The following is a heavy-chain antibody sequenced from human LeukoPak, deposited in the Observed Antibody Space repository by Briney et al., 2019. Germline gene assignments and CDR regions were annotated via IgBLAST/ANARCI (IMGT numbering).Heavy chain of an antibody. Sequence: PGGSLRLSCAASGFTFSSYSMNWVRQAPGKGLEWVSYISSSSSYIYYADSVKGRFTISRDNAKNSLYLQMISLRAEDTAVYYCARTYYDILTGYNPYFDYWGQGTLVTVSS. V-gene: IGHV3-21*01. J-gene: IGHJ4*02. CDR3: ARTYYDILTGYNPYFDY. D-gene: IGHD3-9*01. CDR1: GFTFSSYS. CDR2: ISSSSSYI.